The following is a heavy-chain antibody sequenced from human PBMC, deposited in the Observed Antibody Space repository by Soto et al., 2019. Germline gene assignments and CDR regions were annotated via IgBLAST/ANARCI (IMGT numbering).Heavy chain of an antibody. D-gene: IGHD4-4*01. Sequence: QVQLVESGGGVVQPGRSLRLSCAASGFTFSSYAMHWVRQAPGKGLEWVAVISYDGSNKYYADSVKGRFTIARDNSKNTPDPQMNSLRAEVTAVYYCARPLWRDDYNGGYFDLWGRGTLVTVSS. CDR3: ARPLWRDDYNGGYFDL. V-gene: IGHV3-30-3*01. CDR2: ISYDGSNK. CDR1: GFTFSSYA. J-gene: IGHJ2*01.